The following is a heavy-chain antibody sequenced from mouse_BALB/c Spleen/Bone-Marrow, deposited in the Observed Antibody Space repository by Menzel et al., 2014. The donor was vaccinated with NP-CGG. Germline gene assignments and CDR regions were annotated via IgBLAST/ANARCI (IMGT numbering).Heavy chain of an antibody. J-gene: IGHJ3*01. D-gene: IGHD2-4*01. CDR3: AGRDDYDEGFAY. CDR1: GYSFTGYN. Sequence: VQLQQSGPELEKPGASVKISCKASGYSFTGYNMDWVKQSNGKSLEWIGNIDPYYGGTSYNQKFKGKATLTVDKSSSTAYMQLKSRTSEDTAVCYCAGRDDYDEGFAYWGQGTLVTVSA. V-gene: IGHV1S135*01. CDR2: IDPYYGGT.